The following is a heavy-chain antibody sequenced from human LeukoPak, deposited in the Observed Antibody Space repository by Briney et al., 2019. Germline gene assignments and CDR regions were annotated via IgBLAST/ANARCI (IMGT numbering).Heavy chain of an antibody. V-gene: IGHV4-30-2*01. CDR2: IYHSGST. D-gene: IGHD6-6*01. Sequence: PSETLSLTCTVSGGSISSGGYYWSWIRQPPGKGLEWIGYIYHSGSTYYNPSLKSRVTISVDRSKNQFSLKLSSVTAADTAVYYCACYSSSSFYFDYWGQGTLVTDSS. CDR3: ACYSSSSFYFDY. CDR1: GGSISSGGYY. J-gene: IGHJ4*02.